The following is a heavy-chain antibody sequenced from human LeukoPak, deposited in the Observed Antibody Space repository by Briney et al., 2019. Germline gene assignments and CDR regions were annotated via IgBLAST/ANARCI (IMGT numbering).Heavy chain of an antibody. CDR1: GGSINNYY. V-gene: IGHV4-59*01. Sequence: SETLSLTCTVSGGSINNYYWSWIRQPPGKGLDWIGYIYYSGSTNYNPSLKSRVTISVDTSNNQLSLKVNSVTAADTAMYYCVKSNSRYQPWTLDIWGRGTMVTVSS. J-gene: IGHJ3*02. CDR3: VKSNSRYQPWTLDI. D-gene: IGHD2-2*01. CDR2: IYYSGST.